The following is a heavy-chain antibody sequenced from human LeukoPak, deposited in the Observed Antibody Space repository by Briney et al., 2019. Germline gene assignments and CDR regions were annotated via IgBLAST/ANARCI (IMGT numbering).Heavy chain of an antibody. D-gene: IGHD2-2*01. Sequence: SETLSLTCTVSGGSISSYYWSWIRQPAGKGLESIGRIYTSGSTNYNPSLKSRVTMSVDTSKNQFSLKLSSVTAADTAVYYCARDQPEYQLLYWFDPWGQGTLVTVSS. CDR2: IYTSGST. CDR3: ARDQPEYQLLYWFDP. J-gene: IGHJ5*02. V-gene: IGHV4-4*07. CDR1: GGSISSYY.